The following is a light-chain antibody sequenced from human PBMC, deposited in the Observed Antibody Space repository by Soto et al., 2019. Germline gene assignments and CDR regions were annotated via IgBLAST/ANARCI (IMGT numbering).Light chain of an antibody. CDR1: QSVSSY. V-gene: IGKV3-11*01. CDR2: DAS. J-gene: IGKJ2*01. CDR3: QQRSNWPGT. Sequence: EIVLTQSPATLSLSPGERATLSCRASQSVSSYVAWYQQKPGQAPRLLIYDASNRATGIPARFSGSGSGTDFTLTITRIEPEDFAVYYCQQRSNWPGTFGQGTKLEIK.